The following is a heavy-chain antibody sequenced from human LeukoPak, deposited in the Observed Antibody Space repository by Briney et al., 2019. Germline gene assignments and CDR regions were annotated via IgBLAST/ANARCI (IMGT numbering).Heavy chain of an antibody. Sequence: SLRLSCAASGFTFSSYAMHWVRQAPGKGLEWVAVISYDGSNKYYADSVKGRFTISRDNSKNTLYLQMNSLRAEDTAVYYCARDPAQENQYGMDVWGQGTTVTVSS. J-gene: IGHJ6*02. V-gene: IGHV3-30-3*01. CDR3: ARDPAQENQYGMDV. CDR2: ISYDGSNK. CDR1: GFTFSSYA. D-gene: IGHD1-14*01.